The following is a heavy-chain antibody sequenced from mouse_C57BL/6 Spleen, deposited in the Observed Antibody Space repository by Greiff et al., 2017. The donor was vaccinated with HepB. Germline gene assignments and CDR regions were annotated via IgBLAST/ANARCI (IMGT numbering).Heavy chain of an antibody. V-gene: IGHV1-85*01. J-gene: IGHJ4*01. CDR1: GYTFTSYD. CDR2: IYPRDGST. Sequence: VKLMESGPELVKPGASVKLSCKASGYTFTSYDINWVKQRPGQGLEWIGWIYPRDGSTKYNEKFKGKATLTVDTSSSTAYMELHSLTSEDSAVYFCARYDGGYYYAMDYWGQGTSVTVSS. CDR3: ARYDGGYYYAMDY. D-gene: IGHD2-3*01.